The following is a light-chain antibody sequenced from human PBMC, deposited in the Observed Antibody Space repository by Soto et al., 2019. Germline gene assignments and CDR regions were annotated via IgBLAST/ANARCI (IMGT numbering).Light chain of an antibody. V-gene: IGLV2-14*01. J-gene: IGLJ1*01. CDR1: SSDVGGYNY. CDR3: NSYSNSTTLYL. Sequence: QSALTQPASVSGSPGQSITISCTGTSSDVGGYNYVSWYQQHPGKAPKLMISDVSNRPSGVSIRFSGSKSGNTASLTISGLQAEDEADYYCNSYSNSTTLYLFGTGTKLTVL. CDR2: DVS.